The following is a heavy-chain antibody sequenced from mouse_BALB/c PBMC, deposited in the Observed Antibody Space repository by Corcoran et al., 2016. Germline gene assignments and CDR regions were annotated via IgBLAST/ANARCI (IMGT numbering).Heavy chain of an antibody. CDR1: GYSFTSYY. Sequence: EIQLQQSGPELMKPGASVKISCKASGYSFTSYYMHWVKQSHGKSLEWIGYIDPFNGGTSYNQKFKGKATLTVDKSSSTAYMELSSLTSEDSVVYYCASGNYYFDYWGQGTTLTVSS. J-gene: IGHJ2*01. D-gene: IGHD2-1*01. V-gene: IGHV1S135*01. CDR3: ASGNYYFDY. CDR2: IDPFNGGT.